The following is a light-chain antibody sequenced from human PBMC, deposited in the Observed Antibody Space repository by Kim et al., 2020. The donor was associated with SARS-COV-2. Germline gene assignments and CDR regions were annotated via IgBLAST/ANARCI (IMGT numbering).Light chain of an antibody. J-gene: IGKJ4*01. CDR2: DAA. CDR1: HNVDIS. CDR3: QQRGNWPPALT. V-gene: IGKV3-11*01. Sequence: GESATPPGRASHNVDISLAWYQQTPGQAPRLLIYDAAIRAAGVPDRFSASGSGTDFTLTIDSLAPEDFAIYYCQQRGNWPPALTFGGGTKVDIK.